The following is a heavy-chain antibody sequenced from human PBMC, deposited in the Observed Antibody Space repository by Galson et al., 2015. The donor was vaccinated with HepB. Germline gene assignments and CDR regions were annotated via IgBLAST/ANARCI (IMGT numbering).Heavy chain of an antibody. CDR2: IYYSGST. J-gene: IGHJ6*02. V-gene: IGHV4-30-4*01. D-gene: IGHD4-17*01. Sequence: QLQLQESGSGLVKPSQTLSLTCTVSGGSISSGDYYWSWIRQPPGKGLEWIGYIYYSGSTYYNPSLKSRVTISVDTSKNQFSLKLSSVTAADTAVYYCARDLPEHSPRDYGDYDPPYYYYGMDVWGQGTTVTVSS. CDR3: ARDLPEHSPRDYGDYDPPYYYYGMDV. CDR1: GGSISSGDYY.